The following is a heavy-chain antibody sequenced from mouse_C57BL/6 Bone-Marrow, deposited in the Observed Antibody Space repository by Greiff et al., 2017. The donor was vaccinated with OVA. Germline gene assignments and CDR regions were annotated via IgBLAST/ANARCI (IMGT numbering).Heavy chain of an antibody. V-gene: IGHV1-81*01. CDR1: GYTFTSYG. Sequence: LVESGAELARPGASVKLSCKASGYTFTSYGISWVKQRTGQGLEWIGEIYPRSGNTYYNEKFKGKATLTADKSSSTAYMELRSLTSEDSAVYFCAEGDSNLYFDYWGQGTTLTVSS. CDR2: IYPRSGNT. J-gene: IGHJ2*01. D-gene: IGHD2-5*01. CDR3: AEGDSNLYFDY.